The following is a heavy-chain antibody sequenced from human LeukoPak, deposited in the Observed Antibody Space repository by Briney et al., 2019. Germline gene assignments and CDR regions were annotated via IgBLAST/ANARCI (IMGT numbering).Heavy chain of an antibody. CDR3: ARVANSGGMYFDY. V-gene: IGHV1-69*04. CDR2: IIPILGIA. Sequence: GASVKVSCKASGGTFSSYAISWVRQAPGQGLEWMGRIIPILGIANYAQKFQGRVTITADKSTSTAYMELSSLRSEDTAVYYCARVANSGGMYFDYLGQGTLVTVSS. J-gene: IGHJ4*02. D-gene: IGHD4-23*01. CDR1: GGTFSSYA.